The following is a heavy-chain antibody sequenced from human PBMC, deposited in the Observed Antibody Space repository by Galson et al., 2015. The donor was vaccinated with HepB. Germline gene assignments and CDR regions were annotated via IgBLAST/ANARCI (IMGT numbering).Heavy chain of an antibody. CDR2: LSWTTGKI. V-gene: IGHV3-9*01. CDR1: GLIIDGHA. J-gene: IGHJ6*02. Sequence: SLRLSCATSGLIIDGHAMHWVRQVPGKGPEWVPGLSWTTGKIDYADSVKGRFTISSDNAKNSLFLQMNSLKTEDTATYYCIKDTNPGGLDVWGQGTTVTVSS. CDR3: IKDTNPGGLDV.